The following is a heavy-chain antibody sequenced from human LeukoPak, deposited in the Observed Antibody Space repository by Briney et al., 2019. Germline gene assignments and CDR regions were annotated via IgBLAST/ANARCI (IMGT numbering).Heavy chain of an antibody. J-gene: IGHJ4*02. CDR3: ASRVV. D-gene: IGHD3-10*01. V-gene: IGHV3-74*01. CDR1: GYSFSSSC. CDR2: INGHGGTE. Sequence: GGSLRLSCAASGYSFSSSCMHWVRQAPGEGLVWLSGINGHGGTETYADSVKGRFTISRDNAKNTLYLQMNSLRAEDTAVYYCASRVVRGQGTLVTVSS.